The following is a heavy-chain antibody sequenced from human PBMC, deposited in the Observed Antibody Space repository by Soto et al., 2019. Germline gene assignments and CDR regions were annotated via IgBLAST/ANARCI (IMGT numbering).Heavy chain of an antibody. D-gene: IGHD6-19*01. V-gene: IGHV3-30*18. Sequence: VQLVESGGGVVQPGRSLRLSCAASGFTFSDYAMHWVRQAPGKGLEWVAVVSHDGRNTHYADSVKGRFTISRDSSKNTVSLGRTSLRAEDTAVYYCAKGGRQWLVTSDFNYWGQGALVTVSS. CDR2: VSHDGRNT. J-gene: IGHJ4*02. CDR3: AKGGRQWLVTSDFNY. CDR1: GFTFSDYA.